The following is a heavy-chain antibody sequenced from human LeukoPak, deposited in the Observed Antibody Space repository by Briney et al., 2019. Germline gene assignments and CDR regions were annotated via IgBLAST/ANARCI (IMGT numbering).Heavy chain of an antibody. CDR1: GYSFTDFY. V-gene: IGHV1-69*13. J-gene: IGHJ6*02. D-gene: IGHD2-2*01. CDR3: ARACEDIVVVPAAKYYYYYYGMDV. Sequence: SVKVSCKTSGYSFTDFYIYCVRQAPGQGLEWMGGIIPIFGTANYAQKFQGRVTITADESTSTAYMELSSLRSEDTAVYYCARACEDIVVVPAAKYYYYYYGMDVWGQGNTVTVSS. CDR2: IIPIFGTA.